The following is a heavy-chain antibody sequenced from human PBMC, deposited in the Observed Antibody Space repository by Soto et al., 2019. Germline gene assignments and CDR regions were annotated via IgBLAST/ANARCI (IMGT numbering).Heavy chain of an antibody. CDR2: ISWNGGSI. V-gene: IGHV3-9*01. Sequence: EVQLMESGGGVVQPGRSLRLSCAASGFTFDDYAMHWVRQAPGKGLEWVSGISWNGGSIHYADSVKGRFTISRDNAKSSLLLQMNSLRAEDTAFYYCAKDMVQYDFRSGYQKWGQGTLVTVSS. J-gene: IGHJ4*02. D-gene: IGHD3-3*01. CDR3: AKDMVQYDFRSGYQK. CDR1: GFTFDDYA.